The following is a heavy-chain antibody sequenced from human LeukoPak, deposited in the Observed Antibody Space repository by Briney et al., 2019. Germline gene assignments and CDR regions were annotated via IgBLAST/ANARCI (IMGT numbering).Heavy chain of an antibody. CDR1: AFTFSNYA. V-gene: IGHV3-23*01. Sequence: PGGSLRLSCAAAAFTFSNYAMSWVRQASGKGLEWVTSNSGSGGSTYYVDSVKGRFTISRDNSKNTLYLQMNSLRAEDTAVYYCANGPHYNILTGYYKVRSHLDYWGQGTLVTVSS. CDR2: NSGSGGST. J-gene: IGHJ4*02. D-gene: IGHD3-9*01. CDR3: ANGPHYNILTGYYKVRSHLDY.